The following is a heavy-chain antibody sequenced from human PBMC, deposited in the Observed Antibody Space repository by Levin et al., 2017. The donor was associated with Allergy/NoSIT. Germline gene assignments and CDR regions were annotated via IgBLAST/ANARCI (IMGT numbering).Heavy chain of an antibody. CDR1: GFTFNNYA. J-gene: IGHJ4*02. Sequence: EASVKVSCAASGFTFNNYAMSWVRQAPGEGLEWVSAIINSGVGTYYADSVKGRFTISRDNSKNTMYLQMNSLRAEDTAVYFCAKDAIRGSDQPYYFDYWGQGTLVTASS. CDR3: AKDAIRGSDQPYYFDY. CDR2: IINSGVGT. D-gene: IGHD6-19*01. V-gene: IGHV3-23*01.